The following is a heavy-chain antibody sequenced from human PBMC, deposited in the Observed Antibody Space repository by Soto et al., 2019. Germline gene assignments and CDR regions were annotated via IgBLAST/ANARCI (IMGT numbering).Heavy chain of an antibody. CDR1: GFTFSSYS. CDR3: ARDRAYCSSTSCPLVLLGMDV. V-gene: IGHV3-48*01. CDR2: ISSSSSTI. J-gene: IGHJ6*02. D-gene: IGHD2-2*01. Sequence: PGGSLRLSCAASGFTFSSYSMNWVRQAPGKGLEWVSYISSSSSTIYYADSVKGRFTISRDNAKNSLYLQMNSLRAEDTAVYYYARDRAYCSSTSCPLVLLGMDVWGQGTTVTVSS.